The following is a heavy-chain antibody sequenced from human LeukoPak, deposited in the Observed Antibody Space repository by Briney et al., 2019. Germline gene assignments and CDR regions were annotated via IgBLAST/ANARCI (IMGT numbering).Heavy chain of an antibody. J-gene: IGHJ3*02. CDR3: AKSMGELSPDDAFDI. CDR2: VSGSGVST. D-gene: IGHD3-16*01. V-gene: IGHV3-23*01. CDR1: AFTFSNYA. Sequence: PGGFLRLSCAASAFTFSNYAMTWVRQGPGKGLEWVSGVSGSGVSTYYADSVKGRFTISRDNSKNTLYLQMNSLRAEDTAVYYCAKSMGELSPDDAFDIWGQGTMVTVSS.